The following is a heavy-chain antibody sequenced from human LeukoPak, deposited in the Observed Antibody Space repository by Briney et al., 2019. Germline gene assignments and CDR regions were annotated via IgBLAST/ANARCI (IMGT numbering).Heavy chain of an antibody. D-gene: IGHD3-3*01. J-gene: IGHJ6*02. CDR3: ARHWVYDFWCGTTMDV. CDR2: IYPGDSDT. Sequence: GESLKISCKGSGYSFTSYWIGRVRQMPGKGLEWMGIIYPGDSDTRYSPSFQGQVTISADKSISTAYLQWSSLKASDTAMYYCARHWVYDFWCGTTMDVWGQGTTVTVSS. V-gene: IGHV5-51*01. CDR1: GYSFTSYW.